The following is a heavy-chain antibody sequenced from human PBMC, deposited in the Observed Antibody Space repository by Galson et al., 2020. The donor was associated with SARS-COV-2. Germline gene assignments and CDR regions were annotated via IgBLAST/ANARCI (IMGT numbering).Heavy chain of an antibody. V-gene: IGHV3-30*18. CDR2: ISSDEINK. J-gene: IGHJ5*02. CDR1: GSTFRNYA. Sequence: TGGSLRLSCAASGSTFRNYAMHWVRQAPGKGLEWVAVISSDEINKYYADSVKGRFTISRDNSKNTLYLQMNSLRPEDTAVYYCVKELRFLDHKGWFDHWGQGTLVTVSS. D-gene: IGHD3-3*01. CDR3: VKELRFLDHKGWFDH.